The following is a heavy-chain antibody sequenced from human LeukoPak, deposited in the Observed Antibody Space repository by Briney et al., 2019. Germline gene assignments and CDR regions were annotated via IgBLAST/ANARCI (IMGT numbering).Heavy chain of an antibody. CDR1: GGTFSSYA. CDR3: ARDPGTSDTAMAFDY. J-gene: IGHJ4*02. D-gene: IGHD5-18*01. V-gene: IGHV1-69*05. Sequence: SVKVSCKASGGTFSSYAISWVPQAPGQGHEWMGRIIPIFGTANYAQKFQGRVTITTDESTSTAYMELSSLRSEETAMYYRARDPGTSDTAMAFDYWGQGTLVTVSS. CDR2: IIPIFGTA.